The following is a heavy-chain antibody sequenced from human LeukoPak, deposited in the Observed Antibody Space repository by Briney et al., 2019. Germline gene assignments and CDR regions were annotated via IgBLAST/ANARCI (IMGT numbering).Heavy chain of an antibody. D-gene: IGHD6-13*01. V-gene: IGHV4-59*01. Sequence: SETLSLTCTVSGGSIRGYFWTWIRQPPGKGLEWIGYIYYRGSTNYNPSLKSRVTIAVDTSKNQFSLRLSSVTAADTAVYYCAMAYSSSWYYFDYWGQGTLVTVSS. CDR3: AMAYSSSWYYFDY. J-gene: IGHJ4*02. CDR2: IYYRGST. CDR1: GGSIRGYF.